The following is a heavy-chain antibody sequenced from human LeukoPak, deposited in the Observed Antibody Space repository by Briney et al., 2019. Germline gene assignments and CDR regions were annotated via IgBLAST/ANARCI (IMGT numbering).Heavy chain of an antibody. CDR2: INPNSGGT. CDR3: ARTYNWNDVY. CDR1: GYTLTELS. V-gene: IGHV1-2*02. D-gene: IGHD1-1*01. J-gene: IGHJ4*02. Sequence: ASVKVSCKVSGYTLTELSMHWVRQAPGQGLEWMGWINPNSGGTNYAQKFQGRVTMTRDTSISTAYMELSRLRSDDTAVYYCARTYNWNDVYWGQGTLVTVSS.